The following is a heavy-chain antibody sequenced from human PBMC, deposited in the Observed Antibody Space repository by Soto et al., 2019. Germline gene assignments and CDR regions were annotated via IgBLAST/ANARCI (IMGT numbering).Heavy chain of an antibody. CDR1: GYSFTNYG. D-gene: IGHD3-10*01. CDR2: ISAYNGNT. J-gene: IGHJ6*02. V-gene: IGHV1-18*01. Sequence: ASVKVSCKASGYSFTNYGISWVRQAPGQGLEWMGWISAYNGNTSYAQKVQGRVTMTTDTSTSTAYMELRSLRSDDTAVYYCARHVFRWFGDMGAWAGRYYYYGMDGWGQGTTVTVSS. CDR3: ARHVFRWFGDMGAWAGRYYYYGMDG.